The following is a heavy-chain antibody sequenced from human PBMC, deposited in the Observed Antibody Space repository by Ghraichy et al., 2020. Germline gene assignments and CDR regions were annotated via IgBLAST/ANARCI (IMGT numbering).Heavy chain of an antibody. CDR1: GFTFSSYW. Sequence: GGSLRLSCAASGFTFSSYWMHWVRQAPGKGLVWVSRINSDGSSTSYADSVKGRFTISRDNAKNTLYLQMNSLRAEDTAVYYCASLGSPRWFGMDVWGQGTTVTVSS. V-gene: IGHV3-74*01. CDR2: INSDGSST. CDR3: ASLGSPRWFGMDV. D-gene: IGHD4-23*01. J-gene: IGHJ6*02.